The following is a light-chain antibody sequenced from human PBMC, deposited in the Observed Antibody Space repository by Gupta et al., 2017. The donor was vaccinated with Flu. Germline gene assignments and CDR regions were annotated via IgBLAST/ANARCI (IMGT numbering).Light chain of an antibody. Sequence: EIVLTQSPDTLSLSPGERATLSCRARRSIRSTCLAWYQQKPGQAPRLLIYGASTRANGIPDRFSGSGSGTEFTLNIRRREPEDVAVYYCQHEHCSQGTFGRGTKVDI. CDR3: QHEHCSQGT. CDR1: RSIRSTC. V-gene: IGKV3-20*01. J-gene: IGKJ3*01. CDR2: GAS.